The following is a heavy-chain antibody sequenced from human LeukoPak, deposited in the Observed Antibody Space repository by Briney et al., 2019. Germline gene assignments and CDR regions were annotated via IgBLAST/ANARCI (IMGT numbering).Heavy chain of an antibody. CDR3: ASGEYSSSLSIVDY. D-gene: IGHD6-6*01. Sequence: KASETLSLACAVYGGSFSGYYWSWTRQPPGKGLEWIGEINHSGSTNYNPSLKSRVTISVDTSKNQFSLKLSSVTAADTAVYYCASGEYSSSLSIVDYWGQGTLVTVSS. J-gene: IGHJ4*02. V-gene: IGHV4-34*01. CDR1: GGSFSGYY. CDR2: INHSGST.